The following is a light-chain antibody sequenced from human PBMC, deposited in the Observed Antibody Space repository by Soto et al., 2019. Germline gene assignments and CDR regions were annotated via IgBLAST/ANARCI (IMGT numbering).Light chain of an antibody. CDR3: QQYGSSPQT. J-gene: IGKJ2*01. Sequence: EIVLTQSPGTLSLSPGERATLSCRASQSVSSSYLAWYQQKPGQAPRLLIYGASSRATGIPDRFSGSASGTDFTLTISRLEPEDFAVYYCQQYGSSPQTFGQGTKLAIK. V-gene: IGKV3-20*01. CDR1: QSVSSSY. CDR2: GAS.